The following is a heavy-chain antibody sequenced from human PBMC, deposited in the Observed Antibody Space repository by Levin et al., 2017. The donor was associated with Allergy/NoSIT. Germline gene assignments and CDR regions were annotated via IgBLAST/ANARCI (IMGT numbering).Heavy chain of an antibody. CDR1: GFTFSSYA. J-gene: IGHJ4*02. CDR3: ARDLGDSYYYDSIGFDY. D-gene: IGHD3-22*01. CDR2: ISYDGSNK. V-gene: IGHV3-30-3*01. Sequence: GGSLRLSCAASGFTFSSYAMHWVRQAPGKGLEWVAVISYDGSNKYYADSVKGRFTISRDNSKNTLYLQMNSLRAEDTAVYYCARDLGDSYYYDSIGFDYWGQGTLVTVSS.